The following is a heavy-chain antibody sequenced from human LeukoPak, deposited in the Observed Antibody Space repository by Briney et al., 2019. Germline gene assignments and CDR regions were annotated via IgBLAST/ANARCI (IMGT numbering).Heavy chain of an antibody. CDR2: IYYSGST. CDR1: GGSISSHY. D-gene: IGHD3-10*01. V-gene: IGHV4-59*11. J-gene: IGHJ4*02. Sequence: SETLSLTCTVSGGSISSHYWCWIRQPPGKGLEWIGYIYYSGSTNYNPSLKSRVTISVDTSKNQFSLKLSSVTAADTAVYYCARAKRGYFDYWGQGTLVTVSS. CDR3: ARAKRGYFDY.